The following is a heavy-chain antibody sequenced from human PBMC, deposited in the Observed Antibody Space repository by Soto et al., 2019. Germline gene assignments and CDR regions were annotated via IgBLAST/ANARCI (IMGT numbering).Heavy chain of an antibody. Sequence: TVVFLRLSCAASGFTCSSYAMSWVLKAPGKGLEWVSAISGSGGSTYYADNVKGRFTISRDNSKNTLYLQMNSLRAEDTAVYYCAKQLVPAAPLMDYWGQGTLVTVSS. V-gene: IGHV3-23*01. D-gene: IGHD2-2*01. CDR3: AKQLVPAAPLMDY. CDR2: ISGSGGST. CDR1: GFTCSSYA. J-gene: IGHJ4*02.